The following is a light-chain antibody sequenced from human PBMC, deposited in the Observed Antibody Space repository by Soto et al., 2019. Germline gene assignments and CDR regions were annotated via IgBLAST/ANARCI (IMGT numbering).Light chain of an antibody. CDR2: DAS. Sequence: EIVLTQSPATLSLSPGERATLSCGASQSVDRDLGWFQQKPGQAPRLLIFDASNRAPGVPSRFSGSGSGTDFTLSISSLEPDDFAVYYCQQRYNGLTFCGGTKVEIK. V-gene: IGKV3-11*01. CDR1: QSVDRD. CDR3: QQRYNGLT. J-gene: IGKJ4*01.